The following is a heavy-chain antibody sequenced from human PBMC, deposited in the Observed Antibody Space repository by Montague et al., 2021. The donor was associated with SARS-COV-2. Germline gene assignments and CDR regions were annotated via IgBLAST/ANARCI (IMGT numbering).Heavy chain of an antibody. CDR1: GGSISSYY. CDR2: IYYSGST. V-gene: IGHV4-59*08. J-gene: IGHJ3*02. D-gene: IGHD3-22*01. Sequence: SETLSLTCTVSGGSISSYYWSWIRQPPGKGLEWIGYIYYSGSTSYNPSLKSRVTISVDTSKNQFSLKLSSVTAADTAVYYCARHGRFSVIVNTPRGAFDIWGQGTMVTVSS. CDR3: ARHGRFSVIVNTPRGAFDI.